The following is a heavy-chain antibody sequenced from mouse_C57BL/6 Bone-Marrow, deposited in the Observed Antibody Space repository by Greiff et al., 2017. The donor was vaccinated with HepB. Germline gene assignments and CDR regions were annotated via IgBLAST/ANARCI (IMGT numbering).Heavy chain of an antibody. Sequence: EVMLVESGGDLVKPGGSLKLSCAASGFTFSSYGMSWVRQTPDKRLEWVATISSGGSYTYYPDSVKGRFTISRDNAKNTLYLQMISLKSEDTAMYYCARHVYYDGYYLYWGQGTTLTVSS. CDR2: ISSGGSYT. D-gene: IGHD2-3*01. V-gene: IGHV5-6*02. CDR1: GFTFSSYG. J-gene: IGHJ2*01. CDR3: ARHVYYDGYYLY.